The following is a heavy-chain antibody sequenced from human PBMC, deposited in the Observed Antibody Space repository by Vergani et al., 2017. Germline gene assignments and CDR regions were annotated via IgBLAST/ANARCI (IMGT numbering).Heavy chain of an antibody. CDR1: GYTFTSYY. V-gene: IGHV1-69*01. Sequence: QVQLVQSGAEVRKPGASVKVSCKASGYTFTSYYMHWVRQAPGQGLEWMGGIIPIFGTANYAQKFQGRVTITADESTSTAYMELSSLRSEDTAVYYCARKIGSWGYFDLWGRGTLVTVSS. CDR3: ARKIGSWGYFDL. D-gene: IGHD6-13*01. J-gene: IGHJ2*01. CDR2: IIPIFGTA.